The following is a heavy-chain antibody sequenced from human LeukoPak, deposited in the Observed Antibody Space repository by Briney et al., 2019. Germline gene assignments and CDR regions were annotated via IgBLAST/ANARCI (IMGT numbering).Heavy chain of an antibody. Sequence: ASVKVSCKASGYTFTGCYMHWVRQAPGQGFEWMGWINPNSGGTNYAQKFQGRVTMTRDTSISTAYMELSRLRSDDTAVYYCARAVGVVAAPLDYWGQGTLVTVSS. CDR2: INPNSGGT. CDR3: ARAVGVVAAPLDY. CDR1: GYTFTGCY. J-gene: IGHJ4*02. D-gene: IGHD2-15*01. V-gene: IGHV1-2*02.